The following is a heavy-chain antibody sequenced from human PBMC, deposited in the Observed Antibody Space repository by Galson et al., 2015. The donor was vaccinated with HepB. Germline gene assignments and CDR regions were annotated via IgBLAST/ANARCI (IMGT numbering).Heavy chain of an antibody. Sequence: SLRLSCAASGSSFSSYTMNWVRQTPGKGLQWVSYISTNGATIHYADSVKGRFTISRDNNKNSLYLQMNSLRTEDTAFYYCTKGSQSSGWYASDYWGQGTLVIVSS. CDR3: TKGSQSSGWYASDY. CDR2: ISTNGATI. V-gene: IGHV3-48*04. J-gene: IGHJ4*02. CDR1: GSSFSSYT. D-gene: IGHD6-19*01.